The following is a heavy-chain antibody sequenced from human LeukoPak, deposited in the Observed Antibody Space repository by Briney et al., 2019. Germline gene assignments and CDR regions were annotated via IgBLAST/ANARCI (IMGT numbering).Heavy chain of an antibody. CDR3: ARWDDSSGYYYAPLFDY. J-gene: IGHJ4*02. CDR1: GYTFTSYY. Sequence: ASVKVSCKASGYTFTSYYMHWVRQAPGQGLEWMGIINPSGGSTSYAQKFQGRVTMTRDTSTSTVYMELSSLRSEDTAVYYCARWDDSSGYYYAPLFDYWGQGILVTVSS. D-gene: IGHD3-22*01. CDR2: INPSGGST. V-gene: IGHV1-46*01.